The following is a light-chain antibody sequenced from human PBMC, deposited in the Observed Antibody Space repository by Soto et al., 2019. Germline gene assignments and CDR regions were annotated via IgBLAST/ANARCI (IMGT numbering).Light chain of an antibody. CDR3: SSYTNSGTFVL. CDR1: GTDVGGYNY. CDR2: EVS. J-gene: IGLJ2*01. Sequence: QSALTQPASVSGSPGQSITISCTGSGTDVGGYNYVSWYQQHPGKAPKLMIFEVSDRPSEVSDRFSGSKSGNTASLTISGLQADDEAHYYCSSYTNSGTFVLFGGGTKLTVL. V-gene: IGLV2-14*01.